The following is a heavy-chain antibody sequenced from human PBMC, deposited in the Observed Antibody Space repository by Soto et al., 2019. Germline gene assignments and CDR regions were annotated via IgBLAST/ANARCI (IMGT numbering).Heavy chain of an antibody. CDR2: MYYSGTT. CDR3: ARDEKKSDFYSGMDV. Sequence: TLSLTCTVSGGSISSGDSYWSWIRQPPGKGLEWIGYMYYSGTTYYNPSLKSRVSFSVDTSKNQFSLKLTSVTAADTAVYYCARDEKKSDFYSGMDVWGQGTTVTVSS. CDR1: GGSISSGDSY. J-gene: IGHJ6*02. V-gene: IGHV4-30-4*01.